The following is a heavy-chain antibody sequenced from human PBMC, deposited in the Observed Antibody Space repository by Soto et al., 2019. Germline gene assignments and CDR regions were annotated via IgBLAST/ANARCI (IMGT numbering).Heavy chain of an antibody. CDR3: ARDCSKTSCLGFYFDY. Sequence: PSETLSLTCTVSGGSITSHYWSWIRQPPGKGLEWIGYIFASGNINYNPSLKSRVNISGDTSKNQFSLNLSSVTAADTAVYYCARDCSKTSCLGFYFDYWSQGTLVTGSS. CDR2: IFASGNI. V-gene: IGHV4-59*11. CDR1: GGSITSHY. D-gene: IGHD2-2*01. J-gene: IGHJ4*02.